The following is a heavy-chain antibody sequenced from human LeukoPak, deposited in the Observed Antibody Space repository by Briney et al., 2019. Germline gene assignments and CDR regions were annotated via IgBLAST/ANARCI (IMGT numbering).Heavy chain of an antibody. CDR1: GYSISTSYY. CDR3: SPWYMILRYFDY. J-gene: IGHJ4*02. CDR2: IYHSGNT. D-gene: IGHD3/OR15-3a*01. Sequence: SETLSLTCTVSGYSISTSYYWGWIRQPPGKGLEWIGSIYHSGNTYYNPSLKSRVTISVDTSKNQFSLKLSSVTAADTAVYYCSPWYMILRYFDYWGQGTLVTVSS. V-gene: IGHV4-38-2*02.